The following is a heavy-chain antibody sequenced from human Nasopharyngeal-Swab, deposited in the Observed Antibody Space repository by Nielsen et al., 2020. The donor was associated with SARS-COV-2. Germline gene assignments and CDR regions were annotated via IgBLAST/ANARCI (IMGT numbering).Heavy chain of an antibody. Sequence: GESLKISCAASGFTFSSYGMHWVRQAPGKGLEWVAVIWYDGSNKCYADSVKGRFTISRDNSKNTLYLQMNSLRAEDTAVYYCARSGSSGYGPFDYWGQGTLVTVSS. D-gene: IGHD3-22*01. V-gene: IGHV3-33*01. CDR3: ARSGSSGYGPFDY. CDR1: GFTFSSYG. J-gene: IGHJ4*02. CDR2: IWYDGSNK.